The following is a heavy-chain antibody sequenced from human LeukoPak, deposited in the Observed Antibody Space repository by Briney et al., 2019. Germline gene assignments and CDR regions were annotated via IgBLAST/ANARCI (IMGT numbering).Heavy chain of an antibody. CDR3: AKVVYGDYPVYYYYYMDV. Sequence: GGSLRLSCAASGFTFSNYAMSWVRQAPGKGLEWVSAISGSGGSTDYADSVKGRFTISRDNSKNTLYLQMNSLRAEDTAVYYGAKVVYGDYPVYYYYYMDVWGKGTTVTVSS. V-gene: IGHV3-23*01. J-gene: IGHJ6*03. CDR2: ISGSGGST. CDR1: GFTFSNYA. D-gene: IGHD4-17*01.